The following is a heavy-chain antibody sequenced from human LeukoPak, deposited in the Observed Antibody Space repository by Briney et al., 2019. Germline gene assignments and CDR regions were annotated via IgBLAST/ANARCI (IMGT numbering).Heavy chain of an antibody. J-gene: IGHJ4*02. CDR3: AXXXEAAMVWGY. CDR1: GGTFSSYA. CDR2: IIPILGIA. Sequence: SVKVSCKASGGTFSSYAISWVRQAPGQGLEWMGRIIPILGIANYAQKFQGRVTITADKSTSTAYMELSSLRSEDTAVYYCAXXXEAAMVWGYWGQGTLVTVSS. V-gene: IGHV1-69*04. D-gene: IGHD5-18*01.